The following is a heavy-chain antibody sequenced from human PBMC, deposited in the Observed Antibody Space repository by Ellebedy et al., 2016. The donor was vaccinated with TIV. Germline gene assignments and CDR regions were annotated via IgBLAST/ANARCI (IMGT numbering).Heavy chain of an antibody. V-gene: IGHV4-4*02. D-gene: IGHD4-11*01. J-gene: IGHJ6*03. CDR1: GGSISSSNW. Sequence: SETLSLXCAVSGGSISSSNWWSWVRQPPGKGLEWIGEIYHSGSTNYNPSLKSRVAISVDKSKNQFSLKLSSVTAADTAVYYCATYSNYEYYYYYMDVWGKGTTVTVSS. CDR2: IYHSGST. CDR3: ATYSNYEYYYYYMDV.